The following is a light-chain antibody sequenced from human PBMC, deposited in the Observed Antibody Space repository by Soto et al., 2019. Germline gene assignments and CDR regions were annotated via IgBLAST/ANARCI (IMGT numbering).Light chain of an antibody. V-gene: IGLV2-14*01. J-gene: IGLJ1*01. Sequence: QSALTQPASVSGSPGQSITISCTGTSSDVGGYNYVSWYQQHPGKAPKLMIYDVSNRPSGVSNCFSGSKSGYTASLTISGLQAEDEADYYCSSYTSSSTYGFGTGTKVTVL. CDR3: SSYTSSSTYG. CDR1: SSDVGGYNY. CDR2: DVS.